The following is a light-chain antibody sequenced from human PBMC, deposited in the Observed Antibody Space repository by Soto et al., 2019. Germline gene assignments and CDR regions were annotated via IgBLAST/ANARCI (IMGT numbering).Light chain of an antibody. V-gene: IGKV1-5*01. CDR1: QSIGNG. Sequence: DIQMTQSPSTLSASVGDRVTITCRASQSIGNGLVWYQQKPGKAPRLVIYDASRLESGVPSRFSGGGSGTEFTLTISSLQPDDSATYYCQQYLTYSWTFGQGTKVEIK. CDR2: DAS. CDR3: QQYLTYSWT. J-gene: IGKJ1*01.